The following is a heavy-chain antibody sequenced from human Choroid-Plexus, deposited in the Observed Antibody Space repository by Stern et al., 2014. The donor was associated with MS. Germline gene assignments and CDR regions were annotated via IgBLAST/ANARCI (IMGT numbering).Heavy chain of an antibody. V-gene: IGHV3-30*18. D-gene: IGHD2/OR15-2a*01. Sequence: VQLVESGGGVVQPGRPLRLSCVASGFTFGSCAMHWVRQAPGKGREGGEGVSYDGSNKYYADSVKGRFTISRDNSQNTLYMQMSSLRPEDTAVYYCAKDRQYLTYFFDHWGQGSLVTVSS. CDR3: AKDRQYLTYFFDH. J-gene: IGHJ5*02. CDR1: GFTFGSCA. CDR2: VSYDGSNK.